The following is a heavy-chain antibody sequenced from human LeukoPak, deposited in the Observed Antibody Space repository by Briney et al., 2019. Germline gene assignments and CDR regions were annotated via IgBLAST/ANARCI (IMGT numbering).Heavy chain of an antibody. Sequence: GRSLRPSCAASGFTFSSYAMHWVRQAPGKGLEWVAVISYDGSNKYYADPVKGRFTISRDNSKNTLYLQMNSLRAEDTAVYYCASLRYFDWLDHYYYYGMDVWGQGTTVTVSS. V-gene: IGHV3-30-3*01. CDR3: ASLRYFDWLDHYYYYGMDV. CDR1: GFTFSSYA. D-gene: IGHD3-9*01. J-gene: IGHJ6*02. CDR2: ISYDGSNK.